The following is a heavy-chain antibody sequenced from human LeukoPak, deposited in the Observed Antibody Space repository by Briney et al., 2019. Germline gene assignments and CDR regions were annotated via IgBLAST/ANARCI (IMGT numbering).Heavy chain of an antibody. D-gene: IGHD1-1*01. Sequence: GGSLRLSCAASGFTFSSYWMHWVRQAPGKGLVWVSRINSDGSSTSYADSVKGRFTISRDNSKNTHYLQMNSLRAEDTAVHYCAKRANWNDGTFDYWGQGTLVTVSS. CDR3: AKRANWNDGTFDY. V-gene: IGHV3-74*01. CDR1: GFTFSSYW. J-gene: IGHJ4*02. CDR2: INSDGSST.